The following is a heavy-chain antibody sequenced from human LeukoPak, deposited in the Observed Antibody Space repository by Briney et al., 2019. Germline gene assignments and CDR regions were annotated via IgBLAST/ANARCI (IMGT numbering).Heavy chain of an antibody. J-gene: IGHJ5*02. Sequence: GESLKISCKASGQSFTNYWIGWVRQMTGKGLEWMGIIHPLDSTTLYTPSFQGQVTISADKSISTAYLQWSSLQPSDTAMYYCARRYYHSTEFDPWGQGTLVTVSS. D-gene: IGHD3-22*01. V-gene: IGHV5-51*01. CDR1: GQSFTNYW. CDR2: IHPLDSTT. CDR3: ARRYYHSTEFDP.